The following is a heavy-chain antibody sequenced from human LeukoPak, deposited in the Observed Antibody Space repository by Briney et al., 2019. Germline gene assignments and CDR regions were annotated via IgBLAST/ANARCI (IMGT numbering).Heavy chain of an antibody. CDR2: ISTTSNAI. CDR3: ARDQGYCSRTNYCYYYYMDV. CDR1: GFPFRVLA. J-gene: IGHJ6*03. D-gene: IGHD2-2*01. V-gene: IGHV3-48*04. Sequence: GGSLRLSCAASGFPFRVLAMGGGPQGPGEGLGWGSYISTTSNAIHYADSVKGRFTISRDNAKHSLYLQMNSLRAEDTAVYYCARDQGYCSRTNYCYYYYMDVWGKGTTVTVSS.